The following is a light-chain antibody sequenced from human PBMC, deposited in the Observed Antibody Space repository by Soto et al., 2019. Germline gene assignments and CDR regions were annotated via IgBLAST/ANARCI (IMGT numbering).Light chain of an antibody. CDR3: TSYIGSDTWV. CDR2: EVS. Sequence: QSALTQPPSASGSPGQSVTISCTGTSSDVGAYKYVSWYQQYPGKAPKLMIYEVSKRPSGVPARFSGSKSGYTASLTVSGLQSEDEADYYCTSYIGSDTWVFGGGTKVTVL. CDR1: SSDVGAYKY. V-gene: IGLV2-8*01. J-gene: IGLJ3*02.